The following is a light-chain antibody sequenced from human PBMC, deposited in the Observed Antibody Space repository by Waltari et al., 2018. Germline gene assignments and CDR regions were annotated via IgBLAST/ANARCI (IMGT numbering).Light chain of an antibody. J-gene: IGKJ1*01. V-gene: IGKV1-5*03. Sequence: DIQMTQSPSTLSASVGDRVTITCRASESISNWLAWYQQKPGKAPKVLIHKASSLESGVPSRFSGSGSATEFTLTISNLQPDDFATYYCQQYDSFWTFGQGTKVGIK. CDR1: ESISNW. CDR2: KAS. CDR3: QQYDSFWT.